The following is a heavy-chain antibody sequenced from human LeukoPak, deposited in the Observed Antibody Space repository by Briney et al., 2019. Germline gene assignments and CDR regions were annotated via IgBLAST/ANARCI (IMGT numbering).Heavy chain of an antibody. J-gene: IGHJ6*03. CDR3: ARLGKTYYMDV. Sequence: SETLSLTSTVYGDSISNYYWTWIRQTPGKGLEWIGNLYHSGAADYNPSLKTRVTTSVDTSKDQFSLSLRSSTAADTAVYFCARLGKTYYMDVWGTGTTVTVSS. V-gene: IGHV4-59*08. CDR1: GDSISNYY. CDR2: LYHSGAA. D-gene: IGHD1-1*01.